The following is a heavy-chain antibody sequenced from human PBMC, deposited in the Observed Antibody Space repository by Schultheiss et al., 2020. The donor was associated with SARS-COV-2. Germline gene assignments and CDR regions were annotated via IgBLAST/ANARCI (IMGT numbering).Heavy chain of an antibody. D-gene: IGHD3-16*01. CDR1: GFTFSSYA. Sequence: GGSLRLSCAASGFTFSSYAMSWVRQAPGKGLEWVSAISGSGDRTYYADSVKGRFTISRDNSKNTLYLQMNSLRAEDTAVYYCARDIMAPSGDQLDPWGQGTLVTVSS. CDR3: ARDIMAPSGDQLDP. V-gene: IGHV3-23*01. CDR2: ISGSGDRT. J-gene: IGHJ5*02.